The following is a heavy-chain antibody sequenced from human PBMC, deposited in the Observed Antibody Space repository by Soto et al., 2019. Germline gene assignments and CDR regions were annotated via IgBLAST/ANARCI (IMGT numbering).Heavy chain of an antibody. V-gene: IGHV4-34*01. D-gene: IGHD3-10*01. CDR1: GGSFSGYY. CDR3: ARRGERQKGGRLEP. J-gene: IGHJ5*02. Sequence: QVQLQQWGAGLLKPSETLSLTCAVYGGSFSGYYWSWIRQPPGKGLEWIGEINHSGSTNYNPSLKSRVTISVDASKNQVSLKPSPVTAADTAVYYCARRGERQKGGRLEPWGQGTLVTVSS. CDR2: INHSGST.